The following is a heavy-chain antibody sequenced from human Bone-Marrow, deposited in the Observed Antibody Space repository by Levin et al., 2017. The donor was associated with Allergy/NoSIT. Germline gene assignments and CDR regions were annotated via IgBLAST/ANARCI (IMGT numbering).Heavy chain of an antibody. D-gene: IGHD1-26*01. J-gene: IGHJ4*02. CDR2: VYYSGTT. CDR3: VKYSVGSSDIAF. V-gene: IGHV4-39*01. Sequence: PSETLSLTCTVSGGSINSRTDYWGWIRQPPGKGLEWIGSVYYSGTTYHNPSLKSRVTMSVDTSKNQFSLKLSSVTAADTAVYYCVKYSVGSSDIAFWGQGTLVTVSS. CDR1: GGSINSRTDY.